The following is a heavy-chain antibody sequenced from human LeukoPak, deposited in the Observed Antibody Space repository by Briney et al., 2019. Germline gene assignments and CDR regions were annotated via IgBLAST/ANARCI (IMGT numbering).Heavy chain of an antibody. D-gene: IGHD3-10*01. Sequence: GGSLRLSCAASGFTFSSYAMSWVRQAPGKGLEWVSVISASGGSTAHADSVKGRFTISRDNSNNTLYLQMNSLRAEDTAIYYCARDQDASGSHYWGFWGQGTLVTVSS. V-gene: IGHV3-23*01. CDR3: ARDQDASGSHYWGF. J-gene: IGHJ4*02. CDR1: GFTFSSYA. CDR2: ISASGGST.